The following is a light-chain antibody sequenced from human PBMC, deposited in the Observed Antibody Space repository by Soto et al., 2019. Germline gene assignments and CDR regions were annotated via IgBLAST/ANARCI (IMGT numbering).Light chain of an antibody. CDR2: GAS. J-gene: IGKJ1*01. CDR1: QSVSSSY. CDR3: HHYGSSPT. V-gene: IGKV3-20*01. Sequence: EIVLTQSPGTLSLSPGERATLSCRASQSVSSSYLAWYQQKPGQAPRLLIYGASSRATGIPDRFSGSGSGTDFTLTISRLEPEDFAVYYCHHYGSSPTFGQGTKVDIK.